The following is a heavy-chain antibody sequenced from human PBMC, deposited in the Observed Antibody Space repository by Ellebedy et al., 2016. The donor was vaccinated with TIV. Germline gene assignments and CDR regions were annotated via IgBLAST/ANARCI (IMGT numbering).Heavy chain of an antibody. CDR1: GFSFSSYS. CDR3: AGFRYSSDGHLGQNGLDC. J-gene: IGHJ4*02. D-gene: IGHD6-19*01. CDR2: IVGSGGSR. Sequence: PGGSLRLSCAASGFSFSSYSMSWVRQAPGKGLEWVSGIVGSGGSRYADSVKGRFTIFRDNAAQSLDLQINNLRADETAVYYCAGFRYSSDGHLGQNGLDCWGQGTLVSVSS. V-gene: IGHV3-23*01.